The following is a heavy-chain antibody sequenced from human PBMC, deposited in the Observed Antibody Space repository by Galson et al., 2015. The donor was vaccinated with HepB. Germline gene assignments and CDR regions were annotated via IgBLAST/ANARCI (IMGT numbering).Heavy chain of an antibody. Sequence: SCAGYGFRFGCSARNGVHQAPGAGLEWVANISRSGSSITYAESVKSRFNISRDNSQTSLYLQLNSLRAEDTAVYLCATHPFILFPIDIWGQGTMVTVSS. V-gene: IGHV3-48*03. D-gene: IGHD2-21*01. CDR1: GFRFGCSA. CDR3: ATHPFILFPIDI. J-gene: IGHJ3*02. CDR2: ISRSGSSI.